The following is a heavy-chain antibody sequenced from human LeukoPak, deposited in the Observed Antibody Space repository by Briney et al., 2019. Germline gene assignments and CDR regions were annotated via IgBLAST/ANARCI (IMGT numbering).Heavy chain of an antibody. CDR3: AKGGSVTTNSYYYGMDV. CDR1: GFTFSNYA. V-gene: IGHV3-23*01. CDR2: ISGSGGST. Sequence: GGSLRLSCAASGFTFSNYAMSWVRQAPGKGLEWVSGISGSGGSTYYADSVKGRFTISRDNSRNTLYLHMNSLRAEDTAVYYCAKGGSVTTNSYYYGMDVWGHGTTVTVSS. J-gene: IGHJ6*02. D-gene: IGHD4-17*01.